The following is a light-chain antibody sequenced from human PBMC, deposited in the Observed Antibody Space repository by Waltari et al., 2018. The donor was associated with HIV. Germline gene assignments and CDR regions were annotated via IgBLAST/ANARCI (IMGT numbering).Light chain of an antibody. J-gene: IGKJ1*01. CDR1: QSVSST. Sequence: EIVMTQSPATLSVSPGERATLSCRASQSVSSTLAWYQQQPGQAPRLLIYGASTRATGIPSRFSGSGSGTEFTRTISSLQSEDFAGYYCQQDNNWPLTFGQGTKVEIK. V-gene: IGKV3-15*01. CDR3: QQDNNWPLT. CDR2: GAS.